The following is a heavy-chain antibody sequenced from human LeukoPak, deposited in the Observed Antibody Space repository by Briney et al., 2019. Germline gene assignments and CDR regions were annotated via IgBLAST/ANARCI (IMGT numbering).Heavy chain of an antibody. V-gene: IGHV3-7*01. CDR1: GFTFSSYG. D-gene: IGHD5-18*01. Sequence: GGSLRLSCAASGFTFSSYGMHWVRQAPGRGLEWVANIKQDGNEKYYVDSVKGRFTISRDNAKNSLYLQMNSLRDEDTAVYYCAKDGGYSYGYWYFDYWGQGTLVTVSS. CDR3: AKDGGYSYGYWYFDY. J-gene: IGHJ4*02. CDR2: IKQDGNEK.